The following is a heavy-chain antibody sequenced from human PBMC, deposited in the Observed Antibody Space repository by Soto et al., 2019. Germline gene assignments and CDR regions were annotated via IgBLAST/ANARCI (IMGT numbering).Heavy chain of an antibody. V-gene: IGHV3-30*03. D-gene: IGHD3-10*01. J-gene: IGHJ4*02. CDR1: GFTFSSYG. CDR3: AYGSGSYSFPGPFDY. CDR2: ISYDGSNK. Sequence: PGGSLRLSCAASGFTFSSYGMHWVRQAPGKGLEWVAVISYDGSNKYYADSVKGRFTISRDNSKNTLYLQMNSLRAEDTAVYYCAYGSGSYSFPGPFDYWGQGTLVTVSS.